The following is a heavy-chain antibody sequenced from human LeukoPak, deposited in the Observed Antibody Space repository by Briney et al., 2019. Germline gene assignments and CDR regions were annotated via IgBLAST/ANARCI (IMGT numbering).Heavy chain of an antibody. D-gene: IGHD2/OR15-2a*01. CDR3: ASRSDFNWFDP. Sequence: PGGSLRLSCVASEYTFSNYAMSWVRQPPGKGLEWIGEINHSGSTNYNPSLKSRVTISVDTSKNQFSLKLSSVTAADMAVYYCASRSDFNWFDPWGQGTLVTVSS. J-gene: IGHJ5*02. V-gene: IGHV4-34*01. CDR1: EYTFSNYA. CDR2: INHSGST.